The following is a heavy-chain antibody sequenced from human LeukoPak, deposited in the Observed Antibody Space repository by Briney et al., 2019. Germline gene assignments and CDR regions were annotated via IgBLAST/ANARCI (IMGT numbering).Heavy chain of an antibody. Sequence: SHTLSLSCAISGASVSSSNAAWNWIRQSPSRGLEWLGRTYYRSKWYNDYAVSVKSRITINPDTSKNQFSLQLNSVTPEDTAVYYCARGYSGYDLLDYWGQGTLVTVSS. D-gene: IGHD5-12*01. CDR1: GASVSSSNAA. J-gene: IGHJ4*02. CDR3: ARGYSGYDLLDY. CDR2: TYYRSKWYN. V-gene: IGHV6-1*01.